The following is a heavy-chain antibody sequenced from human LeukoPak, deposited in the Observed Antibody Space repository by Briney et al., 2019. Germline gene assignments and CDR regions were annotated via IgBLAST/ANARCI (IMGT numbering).Heavy chain of an antibody. D-gene: IGHD5-18*01. CDR3: ASIQLWFRYYFDY. CDR2: IKQDGSEK. V-gene: IGHV3-7*03. J-gene: IGHJ4*02. CDR1: GFTFSSYW. Sequence: GGSLRLFCAASGFTFSSYWMSWLRQAPGKGLEWVANIKQDGSEKYYVDSVKGRFTISRDNAKNSLYLQMNSLRAEDTAVYYCASIQLWFRYYFDYWGQGTLVTVSS.